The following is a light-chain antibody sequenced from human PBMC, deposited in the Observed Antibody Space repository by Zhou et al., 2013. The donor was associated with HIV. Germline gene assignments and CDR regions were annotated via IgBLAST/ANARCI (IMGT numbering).Light chain of an antibody. CDR2: GAF. Sequence: IQMTQSPSSLSASVGDRVTITCRASQAISNSLAWYQQKAGKAPKLLVYGAFRLESGVPSRFSGSGSGTDYTLTISSLQPEDFATYYCQQYYSTPPISFGQGTKLEIK. V-gene: IGKV1-NL1*01. CDR1: QAISNS. J-gene: IGKJ2*03. CDR3: QQYYSTPPIS.